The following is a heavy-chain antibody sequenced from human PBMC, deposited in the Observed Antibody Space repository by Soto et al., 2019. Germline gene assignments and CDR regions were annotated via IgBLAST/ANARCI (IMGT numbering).Heavy chain of an antibody. V-gene: IGHV4-39*07. D-gene: IGHD6-6*01. J-gene: IGHJ6*02. CDR1: GGSISSSRCH. CDR3: ARDSGYSSSLLYYYYGMDV. Sequence: SQPLSLTCTVSGGSISSSRCHWGWIRQPPGKGLEWIASIKYSGTTFYNPSLKSRVTISVDTSKNQFSLKLSSVTAADTAVYYCARDSGYSSSLLYYYYGMDVWGQGTTVTVSS. CDR2: IKYSGTT.